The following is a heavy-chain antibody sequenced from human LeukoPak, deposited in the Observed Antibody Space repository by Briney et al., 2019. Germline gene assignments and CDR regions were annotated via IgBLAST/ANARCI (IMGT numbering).Heavy chain of an antibody. CDR2: INPNSGGT. V-gene: IGHV1-2*02. CDR1: GYTFTGYY. Sequence: GASVKVSCKASGYTFTGYYMHWVRQAPGQGLEWMGWINPNSGGTNYAQMFQGRVTMTRDTSISTAYMELSRLRSDDTAVYYCATSIAARPDFDYWGQGTLVTVSS. J-gene: IGHJ4*02. D-gene: IGHD6-6*01. CDR3: ATSIAARPDFDY.